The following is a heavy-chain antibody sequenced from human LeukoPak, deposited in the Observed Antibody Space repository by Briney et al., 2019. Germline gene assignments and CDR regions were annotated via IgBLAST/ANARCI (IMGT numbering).Heavy chain of an antibody. CDR2: ISNTGDDT. CDR1: GFTLSSHV. Sequence: GGALGLSCAASGFTLSSHVMSWVRQAPGKGLEWVSSISNTGDDTFYANPVKGRFAISRDIFKHTFSLHMNSLRPDDTGLYYCTKRGPDHSGRSSFFVFWGQGALVTVPS. V-gene: IGHV3-23*01. J-gene: IGHJ1*01. D-gene: IGHD1-26*01. CDR3: TKRGPDHSGRSSFFVF.